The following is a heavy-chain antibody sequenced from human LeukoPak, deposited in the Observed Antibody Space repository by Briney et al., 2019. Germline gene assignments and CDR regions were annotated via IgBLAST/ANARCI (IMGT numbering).Heavy chain of an antibody. CDR1: GYTFTGYY. CDR2: INPNSGGT. CDR3: ARDHEIYGSGSYYNLVDYYYYMDV. D-gene: IGHD3-10*01. Sequence: ASVKVSCKASGYTFTGYYMHWVRQAPGQGLEWMGWINPNSGGTNYAQKFQGRVTMTRDTSISTAYMELSRLRSDDTAVYYCARDHEIYGSGSYYNLVDYYYYMDVWGKGTTVTISS. J-gene: IGHJ6*03. V-gene: IGHV1-2*02.